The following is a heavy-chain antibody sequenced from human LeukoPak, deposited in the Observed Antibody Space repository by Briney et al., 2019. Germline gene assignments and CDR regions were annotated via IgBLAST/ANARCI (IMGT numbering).Heavy chain of an antibody. Sequence: ASAKVSCKASGYTFTGYYMHWVRQAPGQGLEWMGWINPNSGGTNYAQKFQGRVTMTRDTSISTAYMELSRLRSDDTAVYYCARVRRVVTESYYFDYWGQGTLVTVSS. V-gene: IGHV1-2*02. CDR3: ARVRRVVTESYYFDY. CDR2: INPNSGGT. CDR1: GYTFTGYY. J-gene: IGHJ4*02. D-gene: IGHD3-10*01.